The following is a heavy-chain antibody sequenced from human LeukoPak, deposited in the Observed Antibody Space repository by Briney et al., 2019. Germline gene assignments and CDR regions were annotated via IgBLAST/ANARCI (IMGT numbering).Heavy chain of an antibody. CDR2: INPGDSET. V-gene: IGHV5-51*01. J-gene: IGHJ4*02. CDR1: AYSFTSYW. D-gene: IGHD3-9*01. CDR3: ARTYMSVLPYYDILTGYYHPFDY. Sequence: GESLKISCKTLAYSFTSYWIGWVRQMPGKGPEWIGIINPGDSETRYSPSFQGQVTISADKSISTAYLQWSSLKASDTAMYYCARTYMSVLPYYDILTGYYHPFDYWGQGTLVTVSS.